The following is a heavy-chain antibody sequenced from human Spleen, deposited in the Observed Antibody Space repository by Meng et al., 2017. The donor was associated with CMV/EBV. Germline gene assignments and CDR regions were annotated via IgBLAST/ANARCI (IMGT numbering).Heavy chain of an antibody. CDR3: ARDQRGYSFGYYYYYGMDV. Sequence: GESLKISCQASGYTFTTYGISWVRQAPGQGLEWMGWISAYKGKTNYVQKLQGRVTMTTDTSTSTAYMELRSLRSDDTAVYYCARDQRGYSFGYYYYYGMDVWGQGTTVTVSS. CDR1: GYTFTTYG. V-gene: IGHV1-18*01. D-gene: IGHD5-18*01. J-gene: IGHJ6*02. CDR2: ISAYKGKT.